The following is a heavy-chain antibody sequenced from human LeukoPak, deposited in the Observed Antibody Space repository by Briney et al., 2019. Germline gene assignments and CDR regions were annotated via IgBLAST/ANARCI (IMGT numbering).Heavy chain of an antibody. Sequence: PSETLSLTCTVSGGSISSGSYYWSWIRQPAGKGLEWIGRIYTSGSTNYNPSLKSRATISVDTSKNQFSLKLSSVTAADTAVYYCARSGYYDGADYWGQGTLVTVSS. CDR2: IYTSGST. CDR3: ARSGYYDGADY. J-gene: IGHJ4*02. V-gene: IGHV4-61*02. CDR1: GGSISSGSYY. D-gene: IGHD3-22*01.